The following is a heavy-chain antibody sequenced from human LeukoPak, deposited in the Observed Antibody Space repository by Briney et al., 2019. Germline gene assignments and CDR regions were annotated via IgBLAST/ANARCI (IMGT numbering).Heavy chain of an antibody. Sequence: GGSLRLSCAASGFTFSSYAMSWVRQAPGKGLEWVSAISGSGGSTYYADSVKGRFTISRDNSKNTLYLQMNSLRAEDTAVYYCAKAQSFAYYDSSDYYGWPWFDPWGQGTLVTVSS. V-gene: IGHV3-23*01. D-gene: IGHD3-22*01. CDR3: AKAQSFAYYDSSDYYGWPWFDP. CDR1: GFTFSSYA. CDR2: ISGSGGST. J-gene: IGHJ5*02.